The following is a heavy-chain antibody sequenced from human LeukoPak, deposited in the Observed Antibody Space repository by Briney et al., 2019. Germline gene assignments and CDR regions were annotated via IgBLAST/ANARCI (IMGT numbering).Heavy chain of an antibody. J-gene: IGHJ4*02. CDR3: ARCPGQGVVLDY. V-gene: IGHV4-34*01. CDR1: GGSFSGYY. Sequence: SETLSLTCAVYGGSFSGYYWSWIRHPPGKGLEWIGEINHSGRANYEQTLQSRVTISVDTSKSKFYMKLSCVTAEDTAVYYCARCPGQGVVLDYWGQGTLVTVSS. D-gene: IGHD2-15*01. CDR2: INHSGRA.